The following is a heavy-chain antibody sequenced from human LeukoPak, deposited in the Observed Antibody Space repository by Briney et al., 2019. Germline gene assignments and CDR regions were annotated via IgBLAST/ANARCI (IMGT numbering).Heavy chain of an antibody. CDR1: GFTFSTFA. J-gene: IGHJ5*02. D-gene: IGHD3-10*01. Sequence: PGGSLRLSCAASGFTFSTFAMIWIRQPPGKGLEWIGYIYYSGSTYYNPSLKSRVTISVDTSKNQFSLKLSSVTAADTAVYFCARGGYYGLGNDFRFDPWGQGTLVTVSS. CDR2: IYYSGST. CDR3: ARGGYYGLGNDFRFDP. V-gene: IGHV4-59*01.